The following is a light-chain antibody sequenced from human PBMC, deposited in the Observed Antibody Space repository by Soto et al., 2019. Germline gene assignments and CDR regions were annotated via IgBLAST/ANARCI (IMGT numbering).Light chain of an antibody. CDR3: QQYGSSPRT. CDR2: GAS. CDR1: QSVTSNY. J-gene: IGKJ1*01. V-gene: IGKV3-20*01. Sequence: DTVLTQSPGTVSLSPGERATLSCTASQSVTSNYLAWYQQKPGQAPRLLIYGASSRATGIPDRFSGSGSGTDFTLTITRLEPEDFAVYYCQQYGSSPRTFGQGTKVQIK.